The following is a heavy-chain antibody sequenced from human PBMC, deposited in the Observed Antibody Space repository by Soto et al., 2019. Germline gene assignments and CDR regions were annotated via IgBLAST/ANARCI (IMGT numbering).Heavy chain of an antibody. CDR3: AAVTYYDFWSGYYNRTEAY. Sequence: ASVKVSCKASGFTFTSSAMQWVRQARGQRLEWIGWIVVGSGNTNYAQKFQERVTITRDMSTSTAYMELSSLRSEDTAVYYCAAVTYYDFWSGYYNRTEAYWGQGTLVTVSS. J-gene: IGHJ4*02. CDR2: IVVGSGNT. CDR1: GFTFTSSA. D-gene: IGHD3-3*01. V-gene: IGHV1-58*02.